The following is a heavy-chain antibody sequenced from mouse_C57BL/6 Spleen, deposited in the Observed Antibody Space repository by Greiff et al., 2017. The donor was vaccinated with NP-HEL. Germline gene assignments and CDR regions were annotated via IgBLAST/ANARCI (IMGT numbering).Heavy chain of an antibody. D-gene: IGHD2-2*01. CDR3: AVRGMVTTLYFDV. V-gene: IGHV1-72*01. J-gene: IGHJ1*03. CDR2: IDPNSGGT. Sequence: QVQLKQPGAELVKPGASVKLSCKASGYTFTSYWMHWVKQRPGRGLEWIGRIDPNSGGTKYNEKFKSKATLTVDKPYSTAYMQLSSLTAEDSAVYYCAVRGMVTTLYFDVWGTGTTVTVSS. CDR1: GYTFTSYW.